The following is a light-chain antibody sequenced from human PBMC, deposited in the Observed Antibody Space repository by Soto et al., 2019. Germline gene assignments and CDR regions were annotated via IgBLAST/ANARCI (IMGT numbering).Light chain of an antibody. CDR2: AAS. J-gene: IGKJ4*01. Sequence: AIEMTQSPSSLSVSVGDRVTITCRASQGIRHDLGWYQQKPGKAPELLIYAASILQSGVPSRFSGSGSGTDFTLTITSLQPEDFAIYYCLQYYSYPRTFGGGTQVEIK. CDR1: QGIRHD. V-gene: IGKV1-6*02. CDR3: LQYYSYPRT.